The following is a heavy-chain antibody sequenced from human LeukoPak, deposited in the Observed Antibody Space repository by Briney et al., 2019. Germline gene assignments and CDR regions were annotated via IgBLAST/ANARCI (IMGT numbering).Heavy chain of an antibody. D-gene: IGHD4-17*01. CDR2: IRKKGYGETT. CDR3: SRGLHDYGDSNYYFDQ. CDR1: GFTFGDDA. Sequence: GGSLRFSCIASGFTFGDDAWSWFRQAPGKGLEFIAFIRKKGYGETTDYAASGRGSFTVSRDDAKSVAYMQMNSMKTEDTALYYRSRGLHDYGDSNYYFDQWGRGTLVIVSS. V-gene: IGHV3-49*03. J-gene: IGHJ4*02.